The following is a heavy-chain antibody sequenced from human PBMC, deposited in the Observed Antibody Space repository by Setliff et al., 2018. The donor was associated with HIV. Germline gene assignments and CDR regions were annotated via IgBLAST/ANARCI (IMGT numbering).Heavy chain of an antibody. CDR3: ARATESSYDLFTAFWFFDS. CDR2: VHSSGST. V-gene: IGHV4-59*01. Sequence: KTSETLSLTCYVTDDPISSYYWCWIRHAPGKGLEWLGYVHSSGSTNYNPTLKSRVTMSVDTAKNQLSLKVASVTAADTALYFCARATESSYDLFTAFWFFDSWGQGTPVTVSS. J-gene: IGHJ4*02. CDR1: DDPISSYY. D-gene: IGHD3-9*01.